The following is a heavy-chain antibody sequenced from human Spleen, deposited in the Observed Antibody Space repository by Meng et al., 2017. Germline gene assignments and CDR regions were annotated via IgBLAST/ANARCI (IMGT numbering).Heavy chain of an antibody. CDR1: GGSISPSGYY. CDR2: IGHSGIT. CDR3: VRSSGWVKTGFDP. J-gene: IGHJ5*02. Sequence: QPQLQESGPGLVKPSEALSHTWSVSGGSISPSGYYWGWIRHPPGKGLEWIGSIGHSGITYYPPSLKSRVTVSIDTSANQFHLTLTSVTAADTAVYYCVRSSGWVKTGFDPWGQGTLVTVSS. V-gene: IGHV4-39*01. D-gene: IGHD6-19*01.